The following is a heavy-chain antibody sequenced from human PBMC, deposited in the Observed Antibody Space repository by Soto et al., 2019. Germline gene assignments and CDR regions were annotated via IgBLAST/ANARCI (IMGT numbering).Heavy chain of an antibody. V-gene: IGHV3-7*01. Sequence: GGSLRLSCAASGFTFSSYWMSWVRQAPGKGLEWVANIKQDGSEKYYVDSVKGRFTISRDNAKNSLYLQMNSLRAEDTAVYYCARDHGYCSSTSCYNYYGMDVWGQGTTVTVSS. J-gene: IGHJ6*02. CDR3: ARDHGYCSSTSCYNYYGMDV. CDR1: GFTFSSYW. CDR2: IKQDGSEK. D-gene: IGHD2-2*02.